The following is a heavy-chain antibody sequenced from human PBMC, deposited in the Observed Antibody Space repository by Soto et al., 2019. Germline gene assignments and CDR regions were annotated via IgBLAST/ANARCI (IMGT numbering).Heavy chain of an antibody. CDR2: ISGSGGST. CDR1: GFTFSSYA. V-gene: IGHV3-23*01. J-gene: IGHJ4*02. Sequence: EVQLLESGGGLVQPGGSLRLSCAASGFTFSSYAMSWVRQAPGKGLEWVSTISGSGGSTYYADSVKGRFTISRDNSKNTLYLQMNSLRAEDTAVYYCAKGSSGWYESFDYWGQGTLVTVSS. CDR3: AKGSSGWYESFDY. D-gene: IGHD6-19*01.